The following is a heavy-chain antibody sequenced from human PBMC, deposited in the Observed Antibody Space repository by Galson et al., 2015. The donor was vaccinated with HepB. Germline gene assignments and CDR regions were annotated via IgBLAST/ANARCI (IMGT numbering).Heavy chain of an antibody. CDR1: GYTFTRYA. Sequence: SVKVSCKASGYTFTRYAIHWVRQAPGQGLEWVGWINSGTGDTKYSQQFQGRVTITRDTSANTVYMELSSLSSEDTAVYYCARASLFIGPADYWGQGTLVTVSS. CDR3: ARASLFIGPADY. CDR2: INSGTGDT. D-gene: IGHD2-21*01. V-gene: IGHV1-3*01. J-gene: IGHJ4*02.